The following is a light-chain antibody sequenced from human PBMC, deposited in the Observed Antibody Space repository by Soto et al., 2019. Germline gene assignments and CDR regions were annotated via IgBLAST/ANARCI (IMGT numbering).Light chain of an antibody. V-gene: IGKV1-5*01. CDR1: QSIPHW. CDR2: DDS. Sequence: DIQMTQSPSTLSAFVGDRVTITCRASQSIPHWGAWHQQKPGKAPKLLIYDDSNLESGGPSRYSSGGSGTHFNLTVSGLQPDDFATYYCQQYNNYSPPFGQGTKVQV. J-gene: IGKJ1*01. CDR3: QQYNNYSPP.